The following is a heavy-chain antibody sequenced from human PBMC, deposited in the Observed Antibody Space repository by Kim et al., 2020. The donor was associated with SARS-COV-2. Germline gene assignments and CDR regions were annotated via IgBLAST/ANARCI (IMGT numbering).Heavy chain of an antibody. J-gene: IGHJ6*02. CDR2: IIPIFATA. V-gene: IGHV1-69*13. D-gene: IGHD2-15*01. Sequence: SVKVSCKASGDTFSTYAINWVRQAPGQGLEWMGGIIPIFATANYPQRFQGRVTITADESTSTAYMELSSLRSEDTAVYYCARGGVRASPPANFYYYNMDVWGQGTTVTVSS. CDR1: GDTFSTYA. CDR3: ARGGVRASPPANFYYYNMDV.